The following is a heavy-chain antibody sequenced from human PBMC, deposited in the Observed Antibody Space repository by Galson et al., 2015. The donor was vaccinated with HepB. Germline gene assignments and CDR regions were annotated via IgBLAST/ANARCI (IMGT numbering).Heavy chain of an antibody. D-gene: IGHD1-1*01. J-gene: IGHJ3*02. Sequence: CAISGDSVSSNSAAWNWIRQSPSRGLEWLGRTYYRSNWYNDYAVSVKSRITINPDTSKNQFSLQLNSVTPEDTAVYYCARDGDTGHRVGVFDIWGQGTMVTVSS. CDR3: ARDGDTGHRVGVFDI. CDR2: TYYRSNWYN. V-gene: IGHV6-1*01. CDR1: GDSVSSNSAA.